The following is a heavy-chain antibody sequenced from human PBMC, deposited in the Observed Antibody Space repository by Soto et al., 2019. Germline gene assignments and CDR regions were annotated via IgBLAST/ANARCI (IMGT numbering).Heavy chain of an antibody. CDR2: INYSGTT. J-gene: IGHJ4*02. V-gene: IGHV4-31*03. CDR3: ANFHDYGDYGFHY. D-gene: IGHD4-17*01. Sequence: PSETLSLTCTVSGGSISSGGYYWSWIRQPPGKGLEWIGYINYSGTTYYNPSLKSRVTISVDTSKNQFSLKLSSVTAADTAVYYCANFHDYGDYGFHYWGQGTLVTVS. CDR1: GGSISSGGYY.